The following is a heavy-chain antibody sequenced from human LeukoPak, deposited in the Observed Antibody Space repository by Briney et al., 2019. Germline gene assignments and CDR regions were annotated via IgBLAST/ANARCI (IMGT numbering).Heavy chain of an antibody. CDR3: ARVQGEWLPDN. CDR2: INPNSGDT. D-gene: IGHD3-16*01. CDR1: GFTISDRY. J-gene: IGHJ4*02. V-gene: IGHV1-2*02. Sequence: ASVKVSCKASGFTISDRYMHWVRQAPGQGLEWMGWINPNSGDTKYAQRFQGRVTMSRDTSISTAYMEVNRLTSDDTAVYYCARVQGEWLPDNWGQGTLVTVTS.